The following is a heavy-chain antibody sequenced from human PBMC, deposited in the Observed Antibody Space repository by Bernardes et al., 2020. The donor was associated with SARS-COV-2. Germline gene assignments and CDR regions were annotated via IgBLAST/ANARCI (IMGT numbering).Heavy chain of an antibody. CDR1: GFSLSTRTVG. V-gene: IGHV2-5*02. Sequence: GPTLVKPTQRLTLTCTFSGFSLSTRTVGVGWIRQPPGEALEWLAIVYWDDDKRYSPSLRNRLTITKDTSRNQVVLTMTNMDPVDTATYYCAHIMITYGGVIADDAFDIWGQGTMVTVSS. J-gene: IGHJ3*02. CDR3: AHIMITYGGVIADDAFDI. CDR2: VYWDDDK. D-gene: IGHD3-16*02.